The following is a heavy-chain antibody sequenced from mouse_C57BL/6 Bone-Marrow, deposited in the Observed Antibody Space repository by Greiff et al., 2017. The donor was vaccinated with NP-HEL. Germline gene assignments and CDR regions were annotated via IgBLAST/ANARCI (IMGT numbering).Heavy chain of an antibody. Sequence: VQLQQSGPELVKPGASVKISCKASGYSFTGYYMNWVKQSPEKSLEWIGEINPSTGGTTYNQKFKAKATLTVDKSSSTAYMQLKSLTSEDSAVYYCASGRRFAYWGQRTLVTVSA. D-gene: IGHD1-2*01. J-gene: IGHJ3*01. CDR2: INPSTGGT. V-gene: IGHV1-42*01. CDR3: ASGRRFAY. CDR1: GYSFTGYY.